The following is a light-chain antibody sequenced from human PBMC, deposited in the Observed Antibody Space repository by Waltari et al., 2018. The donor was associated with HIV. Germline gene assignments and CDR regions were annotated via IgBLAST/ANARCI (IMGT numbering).Light chain of an antibody. J-gene: IGKJ2*01. CDR3: QQYYSTPDT. V-gene: IGKV4-1*01. Sequence: DIVMTQSPDSLAVSLGERATINCKSSQSVLYNSNNKNYLAWYQQKPGQPPKLLIYWASTRESGVPDRFSGSGSGTDFTLTISSLQAEDVAVYYCQQYYSTPDTFGQGTKLEI. CDR1: QSVLYNSNNKNY. CDR2: WAS.